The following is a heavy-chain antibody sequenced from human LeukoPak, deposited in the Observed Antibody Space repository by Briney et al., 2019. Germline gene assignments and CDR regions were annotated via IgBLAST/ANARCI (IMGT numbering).Heavy chain of an antibody. Sequence: GGSLRLSCAASGFTFDDYGMSWVRQAPGKGLEWVSGINWNGGSTTYADSVKGRFTISRDNAKNSLYLQMNSLRAEDTAVYYCARVQRSYYDFWSGYDAIDIWGQGTMVTVSS. CDR1: GFTFDDYG. CDR3: ARVQRSYYDFWSGYDAIDI. D-gene: IGHD3-3*01. J-gene: IGHJ3*02. V-gene: IGHV3-20*04. CDR2: INWNGGST.